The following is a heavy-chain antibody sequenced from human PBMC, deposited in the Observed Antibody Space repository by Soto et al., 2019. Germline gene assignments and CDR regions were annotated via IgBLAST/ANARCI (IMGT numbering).Heavy chain of an antibody. V-gene: IGHV4-59*01. D-gene: IGHD1-26*01. CDR2: IYYSGST. CDR1: GGSISSYY. J-gene: IGHJ6*02. CDR3: ARSAMSGSYRSYYYGMDV. Sequence: ETLSLTYTVSGGSISSYYWSWIRQPPGKGLEWIGYIYYSGSTNYNPSLKSRVTISVDTSKNQFSLKLSSVTAADTAVYYCARSAMSGSYRSYYYGMDVWGQGTTVTVSS.